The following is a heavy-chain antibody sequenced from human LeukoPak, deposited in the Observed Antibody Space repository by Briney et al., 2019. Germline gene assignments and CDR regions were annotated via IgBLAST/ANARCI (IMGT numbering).Heavy chain of an antibody. J-gene: IGHJ6*02. V-gene: IGHV4-59*01. CDR1: GGSISSFY. Sequence: SETLSLTCTVSGGSISSFYWSWIRQPPGKALEWIGYIYYSGSTNYNPSLKSRVTISVDTSKNQFSLKLSSVTAADTAVYYCARVGYGDYVSYYAMDVWGQGTTVTVSS. CDR3: ARVGYGDYVSYYAMDV. D-gene: IGHD4-17*01. CDR2: IYYSGST.